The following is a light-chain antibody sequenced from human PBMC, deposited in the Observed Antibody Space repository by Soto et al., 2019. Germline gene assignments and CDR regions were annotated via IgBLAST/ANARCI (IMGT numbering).Light chain of an antibody. Sequence: QSALTQPAFVSGSPGQSITISCTGTSSDVGGYNYVSWYQHPPGKAPKLMISEVSNRPSGVSNRFSGSKSGNTASLTISRLQAEDEADYYCSSYTSTSTRVFGTRTKVTVL. V-gene: IGLV2-14*01. CDR1: SSDVGGYNY. CDR2: EVS. CDR3: SSYTSTSTRV. J-gene: IGLJ1*01.